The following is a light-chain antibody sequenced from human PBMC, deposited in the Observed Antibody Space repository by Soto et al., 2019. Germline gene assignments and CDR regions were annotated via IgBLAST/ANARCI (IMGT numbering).Light chain of an antibody. V-gene: IGKV3-20*01. CDR1: QSVSSSY. CDR3: QQYGSPPQT. CDR2: GAS. J-gene: IGKJ1*01. Sequence: EIGLTQSPGTLSLSPGEGATLSCRASQSVSSSYLAWYQQKRGQAPRLLIYGASSRATGIPDRFSGSGSGTDFTLTISRLEPEDFAVYFCQQYGSPPQTFGQGTKVEIK.